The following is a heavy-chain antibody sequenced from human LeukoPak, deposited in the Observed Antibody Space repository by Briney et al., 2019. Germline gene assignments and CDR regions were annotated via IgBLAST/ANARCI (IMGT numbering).Heavy chain of an antibody. J-gene: IGHJ4*02. CDR3: ASSRGGGLSMDFDY. CDR2: IYYSGST. D-gene: IGHD3-10*01. V-gene: IGHV4-59*01. Sequence: PSETLSLTCTVSGGSSSSYYWSWIRQPPGKGLEWIGYIYYSGSTDYNPSLKSRVTISVDTSKNQFSLKLSSVTAADTAVYYCASSRGGGLSMDFDYWGQGTLVTVSS. CDR1: GGSSSSYY.